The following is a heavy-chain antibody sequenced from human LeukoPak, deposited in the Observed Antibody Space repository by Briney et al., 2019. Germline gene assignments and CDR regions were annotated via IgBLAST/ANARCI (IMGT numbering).Heavy chain of an antibody. V-gene: IGHV6-1*01. Sequence: SQTLSLTCALSGDSVSSNSAAWNWIRQSPSRGLEWLGRTYYRSKLYNDYAVSVKSRITINPDTSKNQFSLQLNSVTPEDTAVYYCARDRVISGSYALDYWGQGTLVTVSS. CDR3: ARDRVISGSYALDY. D-gene: IGHD1-26*01. CDR1: GDSVSSNSAA. CDR2: TYYRSKLYN. J-gene: IGHJ4*02.